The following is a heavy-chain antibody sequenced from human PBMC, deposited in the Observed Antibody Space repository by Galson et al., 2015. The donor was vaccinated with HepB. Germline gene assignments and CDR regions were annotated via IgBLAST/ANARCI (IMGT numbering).Heavy chain of an antibody. V-gene: IGHV3-23*01. CDR1: GFTFSGYS. Sequence: SLRLSCAASGFTFSGYSMTWVRQAPGKGLEWVSVITEGGGSTYYADSVKGRFIVSRDNSKNALYLQMNSLRVEDTAVYYCAKAPGDILYYMDVWGKGTTVTVSS. CDR2: ITEGGGST. J-gene: IGHJ6*03. D-gene: IGHD3-10*01. CDR3: AKAPGDILYYMDV.